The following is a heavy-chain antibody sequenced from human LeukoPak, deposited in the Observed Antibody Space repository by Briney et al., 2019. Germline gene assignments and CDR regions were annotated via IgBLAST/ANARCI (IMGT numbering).Heavy chain of an antibody. J-gene: IGHJ4*02. CDR3: ATGLEPYYTFDY. V-gene: IGHV4-30-2*01. CDR2: IYHSGST. Sequence: SETLSLTCTVSGASISSGGYYWSWIRQPPGKGLEWIGYIYHSGSTYYNPSLKSRVTISVDRSKNQFSLKPSSVTAADTAVYYCATGLEPYYTFDYWGQGTLVTVSS. D-gene: IGHD1-1*01. CDR1: GASISSGGYY.